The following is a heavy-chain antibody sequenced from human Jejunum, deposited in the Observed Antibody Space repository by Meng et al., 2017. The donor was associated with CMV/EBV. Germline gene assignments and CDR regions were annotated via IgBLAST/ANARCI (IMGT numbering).Heavy chain of an antibody. V-gene: IGHV2-5*02. J-gene: IGHJ4*02. CDR3: AHFVGGYYPSRPDY. D-gene: IGHD1-26*01. CDR1: GFSPSTSGEG. Sequence: IPRKEFGPPLVKPTQTLTLTCSFSGFSPSTSGEGVGWIRQPPGKALEWLALIYRGDDKRYSPSLNSRLTIAKDTSKNEVVLTLTNMGPIDTGTYYCAHFVGGYYPSRPDYWGQGTLVTVSS. CDR2: IYRGDDK.